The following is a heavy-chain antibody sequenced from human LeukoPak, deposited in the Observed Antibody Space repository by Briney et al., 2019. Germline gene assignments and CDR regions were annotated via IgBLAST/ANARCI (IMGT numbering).Heavy chain of an antibody. V-gene: IGHV4-34*01. D-gene: IGHD6-25*01. J-gene: IGHJ4*02. CDR1: GGSFSNYY. CDR2: ISHSGST. Sequence: SETLSLTCAIYGGSFSNYYWSWIRQPPGKGLEWIGEISHSGSTNYNPSLKSRVTISVDTSKNQFSLKLSSVTAADTAVYYCARLAAGTWSYDYWGQGSLVTVSS. CDR3: ARLAAGTWSYDY.